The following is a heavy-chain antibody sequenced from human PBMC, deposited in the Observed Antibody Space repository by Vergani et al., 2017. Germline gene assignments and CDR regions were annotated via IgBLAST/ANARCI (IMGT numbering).Heavy chain of an antibody. Sequence: EVQLVESGGGLVQPGGSLRLSCAASGFTFSSYEMNWVRQAPGKGLEWVSYISSSGSTIYYADSVKGRFTISRDNAKNSLYLQMNSLRAEDTAVYYCARDSQYYDLWSGYCPLKFDYWGQGTLVTVSS. CDR2: ISSSGSTI. CDR3: ARDSQYYDLWSGYCPLKFDY. J-gene: IGHJ4*02. CDR1: GFTFSSYE. V-gene: IGHV3-48*03. D-gene: IGHD3-3*01.